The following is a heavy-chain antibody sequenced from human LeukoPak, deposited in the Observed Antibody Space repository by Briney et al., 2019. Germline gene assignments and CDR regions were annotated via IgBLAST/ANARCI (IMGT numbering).Heavy chain of an antibody. CDR3: ARRVYDYVSSGNYQYRKTTNYFDY. Sequence: SETLSLTCTVSGGSIGSSSYYWSWIRQPPGKGLEWIGEINHSGSTTYKPFLKSRVTISVDTSKNQFSLKLSSVTAADTAVYYCARRVYDYVSSGNYQYRKTTNYFDYWGQGSLVTVSS. CDR1: GGSIGSSSYY. V-gene: IGHV4-39*07. CDR2: INHSGST. J-gene: IGHJ4*02. D-gene: IGHD3-22*01.